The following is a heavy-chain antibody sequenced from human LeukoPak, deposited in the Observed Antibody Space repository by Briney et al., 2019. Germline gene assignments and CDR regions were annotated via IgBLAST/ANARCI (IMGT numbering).Heavy chain of an antibody. D-gene: IGHD4-23*01. J-gene: IGHJ4*02. CDR1: GGSISPYY. V-gene: IGHV4-59*08. CDR3: XXHXXGDNSGMIDH. CDR2: IHYFGST. Sequence: PSETLSLTCTVSGGSISPYYWSWIRQPPGKGLQWIGYIHYFGSTNYNPSLMSRVTISIDTPKNQISLKLNSLTAADTAVYYCXXHXXGDNSGMIDHWGQETLVTVSX.